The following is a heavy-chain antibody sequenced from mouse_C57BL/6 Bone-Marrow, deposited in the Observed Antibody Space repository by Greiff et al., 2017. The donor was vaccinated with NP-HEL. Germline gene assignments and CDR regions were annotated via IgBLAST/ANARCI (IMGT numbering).Heavy chain of an antibody. CDR1: GFTFSSYA. CDR3: ARGYYYDGYYGAMDY. J-gene: IGHJ4*01. Sequence: EVKLVESGGGLVKPGGSLKLSCAASGFTFSSYAMSWVRQTPEKRLEWVATISDGGSYTYYPDNVKGRFTISRDNAKNNLYLQMSHLKSEDTAMYYCARGYYYDGYYGAMDYWGQGTSVTVSS. D-gene: IGHD2-3*01. V-gene: IGHV5-4*03. CDR2: ISDGGSYT.